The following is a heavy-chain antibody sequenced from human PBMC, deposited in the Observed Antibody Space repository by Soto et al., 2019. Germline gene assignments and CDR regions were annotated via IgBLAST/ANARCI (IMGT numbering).Heavy chain of an antibody. Sequence: GGSLRLSCAASGFTFSGFGMHWVRQAPGKGLEWVAIIWYDGSDKYYADPVRGRFTISRDNSKNTLSLQMNSLRAEDTAVYHCAFGNLSYYFDYWGQGTPVTVS. D-gene: IGHD3-16*01. CDR3: AFGNLSYYFDY. J-gene: IGHJ4*02. CDR1: GFTFSGFG. CDR2: IWYDGSDK. V-gene: IGHV3-33*01.